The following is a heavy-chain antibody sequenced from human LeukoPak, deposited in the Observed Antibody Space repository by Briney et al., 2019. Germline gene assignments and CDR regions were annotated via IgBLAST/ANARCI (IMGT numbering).Heavy chain of an antibody. CDR1: GFTFSSYG. J-gene: IGHJ4*02. V-gene: IGHV3-30*18. CDR2: ISYDGSNK. Sequence: GRSLRLSYAASGFTFSSYGIHWVRQAPGKGLEWVAVISYDGSNKYYADSVKGRFTISRDNSKNTLYLQMNSLRTEDTAVYYCAKGTGSGWFDCFDYWGQGTLVTVSS. CDR3: AKGTGSGWFDCFDY. D-gene: IGHD6-19*01.